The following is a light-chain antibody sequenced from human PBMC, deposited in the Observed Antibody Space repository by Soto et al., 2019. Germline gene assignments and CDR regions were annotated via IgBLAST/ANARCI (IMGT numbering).Light chain of an antibody. J-gene: IGLJ1*01. CDR1: SSDVGGYNY. CDR3: SSYTCSSTLGV. CDR2: DVS. V-gene: IGLV2-14*01. Sequence: QSVLTQPASVSGSPGQSITISCTGTSSDVGGYNYVYWYQQHPGKAPKLMIYDVSNRPSGVSNRFSGSKSGNTASLTISGLQAEDEADYSCSSYTCSSTLGVFGTGTKLTVL.